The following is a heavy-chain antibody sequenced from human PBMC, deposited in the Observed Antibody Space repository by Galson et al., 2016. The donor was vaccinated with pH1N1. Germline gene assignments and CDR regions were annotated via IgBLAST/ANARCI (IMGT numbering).Heavy chain of an antibody. J-gene: IGHJ5*02. V-gene: IGHV3-23*01. CDR3: AKEGRWYGGNWFDP. Sequence: SLRLSCAASGLAFNYFAMTWVRQAPGKGLVWVSSTNGRGSSTYYADSVKGRFTISRDNSRSTLYLQLSALTVDDTAVYYCAKEGRWYGGNWFDPWGQGTLVTVSS. D-gene: IGHD3-10*01. CDR1: GLAFNYFA. CDR2: TNGRGSST.